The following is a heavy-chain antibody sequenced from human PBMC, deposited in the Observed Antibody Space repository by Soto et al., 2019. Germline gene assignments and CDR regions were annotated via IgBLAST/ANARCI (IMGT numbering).Heavy chain of an antibody. Sequence: QVQLVQSGAEVKKPGSSVKVSCKASGGTFSSYTISWVRQAPGQGREWMGRIIPILGIANYAQKFQGRVTITADKSTSTAYMELSSLRSEDTAVYYCARETTITINRGVYFDYWGQGTLVTVSS. CDR2: IIPILGIA. CDR1: GGTFSSYT. CDR3: ARETTITINRGVYFDY. D-gene: IGHD3-3*01. J-gene: IGHJ4*02. V-gene: IGHV1-69*08.